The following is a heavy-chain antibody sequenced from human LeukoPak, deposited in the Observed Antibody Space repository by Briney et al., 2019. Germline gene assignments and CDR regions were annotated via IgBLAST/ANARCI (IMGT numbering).Heavy chain of an antibody. CDR2: ISSSGSTI. D-gene: IGHD5-24*01. CDR3: ATPSDGYTPYSMGS. V-gene: IGHV3-11*04. Sequence: PGGSLRLSCAASGFTFSDYYMSWIRQAPGKGLEWVSYISSSGSTIYYADSVKGRFTISRDNAKNSLYLQMNSLRAEDTAVYYYATPSDGYTPYSMGSWGQGTLVTVSS. J-gene: IGHJ5*02. CDR1: GFTFSDYY.